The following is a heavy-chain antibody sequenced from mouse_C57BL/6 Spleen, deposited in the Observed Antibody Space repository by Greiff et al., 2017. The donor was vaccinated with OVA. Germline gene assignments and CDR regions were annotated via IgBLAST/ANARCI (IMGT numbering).Heavy chain of an antibody. CDR2: ISDGGSYT. V-gene: IGHV5-4*01. CDR3: AKDGDTTNFDD. D-gene: IGHD1-1*01. J-gene: IGHJ2*01. Sequence: EVMLVESGGGLVKPGGSLKLSCAASGFTFSSYAMSWVRQTPEKRLEWVATISDGGSYTYYPDNVKGRFTISRDNAKNNLYLQMSHLKSEDTAMYYCAKDGDTTNFDDWGQGTTLTVSS. CDR1: GFTFSSYA.